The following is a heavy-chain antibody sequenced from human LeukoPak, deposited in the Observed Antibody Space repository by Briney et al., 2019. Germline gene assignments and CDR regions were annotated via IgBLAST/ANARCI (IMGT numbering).Heavy chain of an antibody. D-gene: IGHD6-13*01. J-gene: IGHJ4*02. Sequence: GSSVKVSCKASGGTFISYAISWVRQAPGQGLEWMGGLIPIFCTANYAQKFQRRVTITTDESTSTAYMELSSLRAEDTAVYYCARGSIAAAARFDYWGQGTLVTVSS. V-gene: IGHV1-69*05. CDR3: ARGSIAAAARFDY. CDR1: GGTFISYA. CDR2: LIPIFCTA.